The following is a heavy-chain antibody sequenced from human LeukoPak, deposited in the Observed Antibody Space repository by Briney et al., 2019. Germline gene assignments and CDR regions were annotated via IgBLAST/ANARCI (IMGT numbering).Heavy chain of an antibody. CDR2: IYYSGST. V-gene: IGHV4-39*06. Sequence: SETLSLTCTVSGGSISNYYWGWIRQPPGEGVEWIGSIYYSGSTYYNSSLQSRVTISVHMSNNQFALKLSSVTAADTAVYYCARVGMYSGSQIDYWGQGTLVTVSS. CDR1: GGSISNYY. J-gene: IGHJ4*02. D-gene: IGHD1-26*01. CDR3: ARVGMYSGSQIDY.